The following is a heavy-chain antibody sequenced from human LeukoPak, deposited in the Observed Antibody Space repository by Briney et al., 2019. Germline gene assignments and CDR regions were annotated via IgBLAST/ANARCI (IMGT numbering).Heavy chain of an antibody. CDR1: GFTFRNYA. J-gene: IGHJ4*02. V-gene: IGHV3-49*04. D-gene: IGHD3/OR15-3a*01. CDR3: TRELGTGWARRLDF. CDR2: IRSKAYGGTT. Sequence: GGSLRLSCAGSGFTFRNYAMSWVRQAPGKGLEWVGFIRSKAYGGTTEYAASVKGRFTISRDDSKSIAYLQMNSLKTEDTAVYYCTRELGTGWARRLDFWGQGTLVTVSS.